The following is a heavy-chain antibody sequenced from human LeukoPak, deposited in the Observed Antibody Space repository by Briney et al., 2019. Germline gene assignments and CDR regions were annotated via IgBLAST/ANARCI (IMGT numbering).Heavy chain of an antibody. CDR3: ARDRVVVIGGAFDI. Sequence: RTSQTLSLTCTVSGGSISSGGYYWSWIRQPPGKGLEWIGYIYHSGSTYYNPSLKSRVTISVDRSKNHFSLKLSSVTAADTAVYYCARDRVVVIGGAFDIWGQGTMVTVSS. CDR1: GGSISSGGYY. J-gene: IGHJ3*02. V-gene: IGHV4-30-2*01. CDR2: IYHSGST. D-gene: IGHD3-22*01.